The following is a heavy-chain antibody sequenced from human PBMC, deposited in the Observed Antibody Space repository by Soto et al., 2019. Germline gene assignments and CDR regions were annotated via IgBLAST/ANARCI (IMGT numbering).Heavy chain of an antibody. D-gene: IGHD1-26*01. CDR2: IWYDGSNK. V-gene: IGHV3-33*01. CDR1: GFTFRNNG. CDR3: ARETWELRMTYYFDF. J-gene: IGHJ4*02. Sequence: PGGSLRLSCAASGFTFRNNGMHWVRQAPGKGLEWVAVIWYDGSNKNYADSVKGRFTISRDNSENTLYLQMNSLRAEDTAVYYCARETWELRMTYYFDFWGQGALVTVSS.